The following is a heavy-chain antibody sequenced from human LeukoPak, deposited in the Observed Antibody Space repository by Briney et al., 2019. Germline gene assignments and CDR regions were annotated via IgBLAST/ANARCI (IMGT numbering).Heavy chain of an antibody. V-gene: IGHV4-4*07. CDR3: AREFTMARGVEFCYYMDV. Sequence: SETLSLTCTVSGDSIIGYYWSWIRQPAGKGLEWIGRIYTSGTTIYNPSLKSRVTMSMDTSTNQFSLKLAPLTAADTAMYYCAREFTMARGVEFCYYMDVWGKGTTVTVSS. CDR1: GDSIIGYY. CDR2: IYTSGTT. D-gene: IGHD3-10*01. J-gene: IGHJ6*03.